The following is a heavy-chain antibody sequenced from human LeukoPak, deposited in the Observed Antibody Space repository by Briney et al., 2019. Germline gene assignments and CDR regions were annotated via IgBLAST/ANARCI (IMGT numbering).Heavy chain of an antibody. CDR2: ISSSSTYI. CDR3: AREADSDYFY. J-gene: IGHJ4*02. V-gene: IGHV3-21*01. D-gene: IGHD4-11*01. Sequence: GGSLRLSCEASGFTFSSYSMNWVRQAPGKGLEWVSSISSSSTYIYYADSVKGRFTISRDNAKNSLSLQMNSLRAEDTAIYYCAREADSDYFYWGQGTLVTVSS. CDR1: GFTFSSYS.